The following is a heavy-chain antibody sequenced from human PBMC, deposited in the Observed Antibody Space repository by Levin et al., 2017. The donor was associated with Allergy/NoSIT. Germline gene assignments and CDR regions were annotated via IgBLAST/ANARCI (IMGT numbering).Heavy chain of an antibody. Sequence: RSQTLSLTCAVYGGSFSGYYWSWIRQPPGKGLEWIGEINHSGSTNYNPSLKSRVTISVDTSKNQFSLKLSSVTAADTAVYYCARVFRPRSGYYFDYWGQGTLVTVSS. CDR2: INHSGST. D-gene: IGHD3-3*01. V-gene: IGHV4-34*01. CDR1: GGSFSGYY. J-gene: IGHJ4*02. CDR3: ARVFRPRSGYYFDY.